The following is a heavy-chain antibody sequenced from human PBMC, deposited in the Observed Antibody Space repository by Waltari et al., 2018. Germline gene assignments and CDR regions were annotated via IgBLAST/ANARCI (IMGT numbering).Heavy chain of an antibody. CDR3: ARVVQQLPGY. Sequence: EVQLVESGGGLIQPGGSLRLSCAASVFTVSSKYMSWVRQAPGKGLEWVSVIYSGGSTYHADSVKGRFTISRDNSKNTLYLKMNSLRAEDTAVYYCARVVQQLPGYWGQGTLVTVSS. J-gene: IGHJ4*02. CDR2: IYSGGST. CDR1: VFTVSSKY. D-gene: IGHD6-13*01. V-gene: IGHV3-53*01.